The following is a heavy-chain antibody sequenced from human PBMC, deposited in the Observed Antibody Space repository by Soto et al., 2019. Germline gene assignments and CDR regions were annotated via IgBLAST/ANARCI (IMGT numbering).Heavy chain of an antibody. CDR2: MNPNSGNT. J-gene: IGHJ6*03. CDR3: ARHLQDYDLSNYYYMDV. V-gene: IGHV1-8*01. Sequence: ASVKVSCKASGYTFTSYDINWVRQATGQGLEWMGWMNPNSGNTGYAQKFQGRVTMTRNTSISTAYMELSSLKASDTAMYYCARHLQDYDLSNYYYMDVWGKGTTVTVSS. D-gene: IGHD3-3*01. CDR1: GYTFTSYD.